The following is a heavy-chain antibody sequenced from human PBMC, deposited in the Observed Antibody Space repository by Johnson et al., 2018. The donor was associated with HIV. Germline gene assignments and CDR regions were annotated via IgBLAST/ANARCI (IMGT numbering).Heavy chain of an antibody. Sequence: VQLVESGGGVVQPGRSLRLSCAASGFTFDDYGMSWVRQAPGKGLEWVSGINWNGGRTGYAASVKGRFTISRDNAKNSQYLQMNSLRAEDTAFYYCARDRDSSSWYLAFDIWGQGTMVTVSS. V-gene: IGHV3-20*04. CDR2: INWNGGRT. D-gene: IGHD6-13*01. CDR3: ARDRDSSSWYLAFDI. CDR1: GFTFDDYG. J-gene: IGHJ3*02.